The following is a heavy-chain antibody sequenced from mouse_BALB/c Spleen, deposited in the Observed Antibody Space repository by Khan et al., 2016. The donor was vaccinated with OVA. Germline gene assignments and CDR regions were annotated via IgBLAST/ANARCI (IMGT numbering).Heavy chain of an antibody. CDR3: ARGKYYGYAMDY. D-gene: IGHD1-1*01. Sequence: EVQLQESGPGLVKPSQSLSLTCTVTGYSITSNYAWNWIQQLPGNKLEWMGYISYSGSTSYNPSLKSRISITRDTSKNQFFLQLNSVTTEDAATYYCARGKYYGYAMDYWGQGTSVTVSA. V-gene: IGHV3-2*02. CDR2: ISYSGST. J-gene: IGHJ4*01. CDR1: GYSITSNYA.